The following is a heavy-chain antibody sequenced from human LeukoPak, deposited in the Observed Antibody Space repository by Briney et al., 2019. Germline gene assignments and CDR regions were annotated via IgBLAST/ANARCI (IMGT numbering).Heavy chain of an antibody. D-gene: IGHD2-2*01. CDR1: GGSFSGYY. CDR2: INHSGST. CDR3: ARESSTSCYVD. J-gene: IGHJ4*02. Sequence: PSETLSLTCAVYGGSFSGYYWSWIRQPPGKGLEWIGEINHSGSTNYNPSLKSRVTISVDTSKNQFSLKLSSVTAADTAVYYCARESSTSCYVDWGQGTLVTVSS. V-gene: IGHV4-34*01.